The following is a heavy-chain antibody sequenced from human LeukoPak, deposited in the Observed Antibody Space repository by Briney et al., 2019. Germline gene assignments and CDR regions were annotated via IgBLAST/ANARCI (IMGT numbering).Heavy chain of an antibody. CDR3: ARGRMAGTYVFDS. CDR2: IIPIFGTA. V-gene: IGHV1-69*13. CDR1: GDTFSSYA. D-gene: IGHD6-19*01. J-gene: IGHJ4*02. Sequence: ASVKVSCKASGDTFSSYAISWVRQAPGQGLEWMGGIIPIFGTANYAQKFQSRVTITADESTSTAYMELSSLRSEDTAVYYCARGRMAGTYVFDSWGQGTLVTVSS.